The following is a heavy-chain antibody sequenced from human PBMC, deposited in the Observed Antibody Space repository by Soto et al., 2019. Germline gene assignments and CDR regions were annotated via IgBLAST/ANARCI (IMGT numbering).Heavy chain of an antibody. V-gene: IGHV1-18*01. CDR3: TTDLPTLVPQVDS. J-gene: IGHJ4*02. CDR1: GYTFTSYA. CDR2: ISAYNGNT. D-gene: IGHD3-3*02. Sequence: ASVKVSCKASGYTFTSYAISWVRQAPGQGLEWMGWISAYNGNTNYAQKLQGRVTMTRNTSISTAYMELNSLKTEDTAVYFCTTDLPTLVPQVDSWGQGTLVTVSS.